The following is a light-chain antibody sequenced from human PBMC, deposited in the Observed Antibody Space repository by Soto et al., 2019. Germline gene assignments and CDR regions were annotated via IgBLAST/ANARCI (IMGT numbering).Light chain of an antibody. CDR1: QSISSY. CDR3: QQSFSSPLA. V-gene: IGKV1-39*01. J-gene: IGKJ4*01. CDR2: AAS. Sequence: DVQMTQSTYSLSTSVGDRVTLPCRASQSISSYLTWYQQKPGKAPKLLIYAASTLQSGVPARFSGSGSGTEFTLTISSLQPEDFATYSCQQSFSSPLAFGGGTKVDIK.